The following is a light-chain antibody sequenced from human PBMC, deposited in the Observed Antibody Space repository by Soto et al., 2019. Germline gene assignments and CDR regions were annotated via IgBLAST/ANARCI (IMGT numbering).Light chain of an antibody. CDR2: LEGSGSY. V-gene: IGLV4-60*02. J-gene: IGLJ3*02. CDR1: SGHNNYI. Sequence: QSVLTQSSSASASLGSSVKLTCTLSSGHNNYIIAWHQQQPGKAPRYLMKLEGSGSYNKGSGVPDRFSGSSSGADRYLTISNLQFEAETDYYCETWDSNTRVFGGGTKLTVL. CDR3: ETWDSNTRV.